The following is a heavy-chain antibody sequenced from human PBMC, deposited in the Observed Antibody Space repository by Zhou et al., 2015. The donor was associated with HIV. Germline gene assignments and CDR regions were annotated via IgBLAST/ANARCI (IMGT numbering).Heavy chain of an antibody. CDR2: ILPMSGTA. CDR1: GGTFSSYA. CDR3: ARSLGGYDGYWYFDL. J-gene: IGHJ2*01. D-gene: IGHD5-12*01. V-gene: IGHV1-69*18. Sequence: QVQLVQSGAEVKKPGSSVKVSCKASGGTFSSYAISWVRQAPGQGLEWLGNILPMSGTANYAQKFQGRVTITADESTSTAYMELSSLRSEDTAVYYCARSLGGYDGYWYFDLWGRGTLVTVSS.